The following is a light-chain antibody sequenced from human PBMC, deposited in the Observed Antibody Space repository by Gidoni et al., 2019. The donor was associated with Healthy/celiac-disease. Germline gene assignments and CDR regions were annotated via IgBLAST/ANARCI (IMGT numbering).Light chain of an antibody. Sequence: QSVLTQPPSASGTHGQRVTISCSGSSSNIGSNYLYWYQQLPGTAPKLLIYRNNQRPSGVPDRFSGSKSGTSASLAISGLRSEDEADYYCAAWDDSLSAWVFGGGTKLTVL. CDR2: RNN. V-gene: IGLV1-47*01. CDR3: AAWDDSLSAWV. J-gene: IGLJ3*02. CDR1: SSNIGSNY.